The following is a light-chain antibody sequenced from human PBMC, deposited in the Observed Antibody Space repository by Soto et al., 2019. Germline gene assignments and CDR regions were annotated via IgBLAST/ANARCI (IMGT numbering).Light chain of an antibody. V-gene: IGKV1-39*01. CDR3: QQSYTTPLT. CDR1: QSISNW. CDR2: AAS. J-gene: IGKJ4*01. Sequence: DIQMTQSPSTLPASVGDRVTITCRASQSISNWLAWYQQKPGKAPVILIYAASTLQSGVPSRFNGGGSETNFTLIISSLQPEDFATYYCQQSYTTPLTFGGGTKVDIK.